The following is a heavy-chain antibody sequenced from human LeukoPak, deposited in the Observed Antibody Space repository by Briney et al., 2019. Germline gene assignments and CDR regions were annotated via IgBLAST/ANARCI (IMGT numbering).Heavy chain of an antibody. CDR3: ARVNYVDAFDI. D-gene: IGHD3-16*01. CDR1: GYSISSGYY. Sequence: PSETLSLTCTVSGYSISSGYYWGWIRQPPGKGLEWIGSIYHSGSTYYNPSLKSRVTISVDTSKNQFSLKLSSVTAADTAVYYCARVNYVDAFDIWGQGTMVTVSS. V-gene: IGHV4-38-2*02. CDR2: IYHSGST. J-gene: IGHJ3*02.